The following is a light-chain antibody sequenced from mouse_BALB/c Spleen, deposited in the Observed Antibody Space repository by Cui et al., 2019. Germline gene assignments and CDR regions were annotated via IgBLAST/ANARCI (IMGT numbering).Light chain of an antibody. CDR1: TDMDDD. J-gene: IGKJ2*01. CDR3: LQSDNMPYT. Sequence: ETTVTQSPASLSVAKGEKVTIRCITSTDMDDDMNWYQQKPGEPPKLLISEGNTLRPGVPSRFSSSGYGTDFVFTIEDTRSEDVADYYCLQSDNMPYTFGGGTKLEIK. CDR2: EGN. V-gene: IGKV17-127*01.